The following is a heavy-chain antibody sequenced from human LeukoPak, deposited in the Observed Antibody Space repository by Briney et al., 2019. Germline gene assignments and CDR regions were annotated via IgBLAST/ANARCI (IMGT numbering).Heavy chain of an antibody. V-gene: IGHV5-51*01. D-gene: IGHD6-13*01. CDR1: GDKLTNNW. CDR3: ARFALTSSLDH. J-gene: IGHJ5*02. Sequence: GESLKISCQISGDKLTNNWIGWVRQVPGKGLVWMGLIYPGYSDAKYSPSFQGQVTLSVDASISTAYLQLTGLRASDTAIYYEARFALTSSLDHWGQGTLVTVSS. CDR2: IYPGYSDA.